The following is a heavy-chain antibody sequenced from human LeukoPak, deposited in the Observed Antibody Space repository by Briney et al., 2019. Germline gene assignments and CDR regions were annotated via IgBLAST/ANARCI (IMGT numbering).Heavy chain of an antibody. CDR3: AREYKAPGWDYFDP. CDR2: ISSSSNYI. Sequence: GGSLRLSCAASGFSFTSAGMSWVRQAPGKGLEWVSSISSSSNYIQYADSLKGRFTISRDNAKNSLYLQMNSLRVEDTAVYYCAREYKAPGWDYFDPWGQGTLVTVSS. V-gene: IGHV3-21*01. CDR1: GFSFTSAG. D-gene: IGHD1-7*01. J-gene: IGHJ5*02.